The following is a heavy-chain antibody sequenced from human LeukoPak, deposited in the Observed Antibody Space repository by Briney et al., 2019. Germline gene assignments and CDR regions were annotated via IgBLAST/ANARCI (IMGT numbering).Heavy chain of an antibody. CDR2: IIPIFGPA. CDR3: ARLSGWAPYYFDY. Sequence: SVKLSCKASGGTFSSYATSCVRHAPGQGLEWMGRIIPIFGPANYAQKFQGRVTITTDESTSTAYMELSSLRSEDAAVYYCARLSGWAPYYFDYWGQGTLVTVSS. V-gene: IGHV1-69*05. D-gene: IGHD6-19*01. CDR1: GGTFSSYA. J-gene: IGHJ4*02.